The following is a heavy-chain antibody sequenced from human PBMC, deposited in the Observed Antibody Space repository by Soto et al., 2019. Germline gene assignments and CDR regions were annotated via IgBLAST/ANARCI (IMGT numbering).Heavy chain of an antibody. Sequence: PSETLSLTSNVSNGSLNFYDWSWIRQPPGKELEWIGNIYYRGTTNYNPSLQGRVTMSIDTSKNQFSLMLTSVTAADTAVYYCTRVATAVPSWGRGVLVTVSS. CDR3: TRVATAVPS. CDR1: NGSLNFYD. D-gene: IGHD5-18*01. J-gene: IGHJ5*02. CDR2: IYYRGTT. V-gene: IGHV4-59*12.